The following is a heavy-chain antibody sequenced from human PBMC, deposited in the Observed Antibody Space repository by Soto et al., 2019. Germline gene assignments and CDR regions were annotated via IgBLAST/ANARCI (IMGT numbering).Heavy chain of an antibody. CDR2: IYYSGST. CDR3: ARDKFGELFG. Sequence: PSETLSLTCTVSGGSISSYYWSWIRQPPGKGLEWIGYIYYSGSTNYNPSLKSRVTISVDTSKNQFSLKLSSVTAADTAVYYCARDKFGELFGWGQGPLVTVSS. CDR1: GGSISSYY. D-gene: IGHD3-10*01. J-gene: IGHJ4*02. V-gene: IGHV4-59*01.